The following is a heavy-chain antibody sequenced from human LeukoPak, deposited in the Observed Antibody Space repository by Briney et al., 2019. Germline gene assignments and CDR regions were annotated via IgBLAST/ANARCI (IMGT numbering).Heavy chain of an antibody. Sequence: PSETLSLTCTVSGGSISSSSYYWGWIRQPPGKGLEWIGSIYYSGSTYYNPSLKSRVTISVDTSKNQFSLKLSSVTAADTAVYYCARHPVEMASYFDYWGQGTLVTVSS. CDR3: ARHPVEMASYFDY. D-gene: IGHD5-24*01. V-gene: IGHV4-39*01. J-gene: IGHJ4*02. CDR1: GGSISSSSYY. CDR2: IYYSGST.